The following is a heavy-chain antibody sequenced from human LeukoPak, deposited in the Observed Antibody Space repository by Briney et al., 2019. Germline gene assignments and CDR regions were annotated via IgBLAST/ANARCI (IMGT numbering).Heavy chain of an antibody. V-gene: IGHV3-9*01. CDR1: GFTFDDYA. Sequence: GGSLRLSCATSGFTFDDYAMHWVRQAPGKGLEWVSGISWNSGLIGYADSVKGRFTISRDNAKNSLYLQMNSQRAEDTALYYCAKEADYHGELLYYYFDYWGQGTLVTVSS. D-gene: IGHD3-10*01. CDR3: AKEADYHGELLYYYFDY. J-gene: IGHJ4*02. CDR2: ISWNSGLI.